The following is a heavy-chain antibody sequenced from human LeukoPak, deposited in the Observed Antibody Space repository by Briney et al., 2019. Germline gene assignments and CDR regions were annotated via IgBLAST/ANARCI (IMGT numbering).Heavy chain of an antibody. Sequence: SETLSLTCAVYGGSFSGYYWSWIRQPPGKGLEWIGEINHSGSTNYNPPLKSRVTLSLDKSKNQFSLQLSSVTAADTAVCYCAKSYSNYPPYLDYWGQGTLVTVSS. J-gene: IGHJ4*02. CDR1: GGSFSGYY. D-gene: IGHD4-11*01. CDR3: AKSYSNYPPYLDY. CDR2: INHSGST. V-gene: IGHV4-34*01.